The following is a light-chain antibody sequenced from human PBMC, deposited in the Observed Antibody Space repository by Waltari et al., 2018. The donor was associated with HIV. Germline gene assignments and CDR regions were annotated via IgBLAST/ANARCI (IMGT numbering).Light chain of an antibody. CDR1: SNDVGIYDL. V-gene: IGLV2-23*02. J-gene: IGLJ3*02. Sequence: QSALTQPASVSGSPGQSISISCPGTSNDVGIYDLVSWYQHHPGKAPKLVIYEVTKRPSGVSNRFSGSKSGNSASLTISGLQAEDEADYFCCSYAGSVTYWVFGGGTKVTVL. CDR3: CSYAGSVTYWV. CDR2: EVT.